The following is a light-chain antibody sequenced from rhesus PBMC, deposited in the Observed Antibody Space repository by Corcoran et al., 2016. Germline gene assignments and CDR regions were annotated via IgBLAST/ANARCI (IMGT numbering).Light chain of an antibody. CDR1: QNIYRN. J-gene: IGKJ1*01. CDR2: AGS. V-gene: IGKV1-44*03. CDR3: PHNNDYPRT. Sequence: DIQMTQSPSALSASVGDRVTISCRASQNIYRNLAWYQQKPGKDPKLLIYAGSSLQAGIPSRFSGSRSWTYFTRPLCSLHPEDSTTYYCPHNNDYPRTFGQGTKVEIK.